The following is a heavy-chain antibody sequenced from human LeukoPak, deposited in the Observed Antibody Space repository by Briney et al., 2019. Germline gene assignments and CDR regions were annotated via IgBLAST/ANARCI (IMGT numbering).Heavy chain of an antibody. CDR2: ISNDATKK. J-gene: IGHJ4*02. V-gene: IGHV3-30*18. CDR1: GFTFSTYA. CDR3: AKDMNTVTTTFDY. Sequence: GGSLRPSCAASGFTFSTYAMHWVRQAPGKGLEWVAVISNDATKKYYADSVKGRSTISRDNSENTLYLQMNSLRAEDTAVYYCAKDMNTVTTTFDYWGQGTLVTVSS. D-gene: IGHD4-17*01.